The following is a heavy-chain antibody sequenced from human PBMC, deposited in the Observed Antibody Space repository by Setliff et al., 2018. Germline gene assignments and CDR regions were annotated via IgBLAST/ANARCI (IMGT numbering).Heavy chain of an antibody. D-gene: IGHD2-8*01. V-gene: IGHV4-38-2*01. Sequence: PSETLSLTCGVSGYSIRSGYYWGWVRQPPGQGLQWIGKIYQSGNTYYNPSLESRVTISVDTSGNHFSLRLSSVTAADTAVYYCARNWRDSGYDYWGQGIVVTVSSGKEQMVYAIRGYYYYMDVWGKGTTVTVSS. CDR1: GYSIRSGYY. J-gene: IGHJ6*03. CDR2: IYQSGNT. CDR3: ARNWRDSGYDYWGQGIVVTVSSGKEQMVYAIRGYYYYMDV.